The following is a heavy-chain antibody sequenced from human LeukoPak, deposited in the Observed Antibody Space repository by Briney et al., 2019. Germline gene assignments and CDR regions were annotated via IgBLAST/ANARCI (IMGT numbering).Heavy chain of an antibody. Sequence: GRSLRLSCAASGFIFSNYAMYWVRPAPGKGVEWAAFISYDGSNQYYADSVKGRFTISRDNSKNTLYLQMNSLRAEDTAVYYCARVSVNILTAYADYWGQGTLVTVSS. D-gene: IGHD3-9*01. CDR3: ARVSVNILTAYADY. CDR1: GFIFSNYA. V-gene: IGHV3-30-3*01. J-gene: IGHJ4*02. CDR2: ISYDGSNQ.